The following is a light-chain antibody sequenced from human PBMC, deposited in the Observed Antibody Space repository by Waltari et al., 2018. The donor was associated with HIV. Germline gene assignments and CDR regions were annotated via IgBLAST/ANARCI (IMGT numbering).Light chain of an antibody. CDR3: QQYNDWPQT. J-gene: IGKJ2*01. V-gene: IGKV3-15*01. CDR2: GTS. Sequence: EIVMTQSPGTLSVSPGERATLSCRASQSVSSKLVWYQQKLGQAPRLLIYGTSTRATGIPARFSGSGSGTEFTLTISSLQSEDSAIYYCQQYNDWPQTFGQGTKLDIK. CDR1: QSVSSK.